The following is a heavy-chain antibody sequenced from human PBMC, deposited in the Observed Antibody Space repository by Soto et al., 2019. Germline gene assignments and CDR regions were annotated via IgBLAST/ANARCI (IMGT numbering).Heavy chain of an antibody. CDR3: ARGNLQWLATYYYYGMDV. CDR2: IIPIFGTA. D-gene: IGHD6-19*01. CDR1: ASPFSSYA. J-gene: IGHJ6*02. Sequence: SVYVYFKACASPFSSYAISLVRHAPGQGLEWMGGIIPIFGTANYAQKFQGRVTITADESTSTAYMELSRLRSEDTAVYYCARGNLQWLATYYYYGMDVWGQGTTVTVSS. V-gene: IGHV1-69*13.